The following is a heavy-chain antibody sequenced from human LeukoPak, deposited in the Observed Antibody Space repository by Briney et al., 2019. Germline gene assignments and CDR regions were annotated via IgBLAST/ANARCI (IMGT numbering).Heavy chain of an antibody. J-gene: IGHJ3*02. D-gene: IGHD3-16*02. CDR2: ISSSGSTI. CDR1: GFTFSDYY. CDR3: ARDQGLAYDYVWGSYRYNVDAFDI. Sequence: GGSLRLSCAASGFTFSDYYMSWIRQAPGKGLEWVSYISSSGSTIYYADSVKGRFTISRDNAKNSLYLQMNSLRAEDTAVYYCARDQGLAYDYVWGSYRYNVDAFDIWGQGTMVTVSS. V-gene: IGHV3-11*01.